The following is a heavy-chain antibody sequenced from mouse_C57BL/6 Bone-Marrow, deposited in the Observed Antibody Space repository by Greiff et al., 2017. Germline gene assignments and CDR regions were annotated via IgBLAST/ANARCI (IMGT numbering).Heavy chain of an antibody. D-gene: IGHD1-1*01. J-gene: IGHJ3*01. CDR3: ARPKFYGSSSSWFAY. V-gene: IGHV1-81*01. Sequence: VKVVESGAELARPGASVKLSCKASGYTFTSYGIRWVKQRTGQGLEWIGEIYPRSGNTYYNEKFKGKATLTADKSSSTAYMELRSLTSEDSAVYFCARPKFYGSSSSWFAYWGQGTLVTVSA. CDR1: GYTFTSYG. CDR2: IYPRSGNT.